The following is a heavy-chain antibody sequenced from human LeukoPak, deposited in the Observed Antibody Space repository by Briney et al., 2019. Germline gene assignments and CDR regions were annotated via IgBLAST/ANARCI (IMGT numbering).Heavy chain of an antibody. CDR1: GGTFSSYA. V-gene: IGHV1-69*13. CDR2: IIPIFGTA. Sequence: SVKVSCKDSGGTFSSYAISWVRQAPGQGLEWMGGIIPIFGTANYAQKFQGRVTITADESTSTAYMELSSLRSEDTAVYYCARDLRRAAAGLDYWGQGTLVTVSS. CDR3: ARDLRRAAAGLDY. D-gene: IGHD6-13*01. J-gene: IGHJ4*02.